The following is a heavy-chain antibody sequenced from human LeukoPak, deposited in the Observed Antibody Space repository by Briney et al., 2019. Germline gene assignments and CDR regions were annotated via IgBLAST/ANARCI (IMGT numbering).Heavy chain of an antibody. J-gene: IGHJ3*02. Sequence: PSETLSLTCTVSGGSISSSSYYWGWIRQPPGKGLEWIGSIYYSGSTYYNPSLKSRVTISVDTSKNQFSLKLSSVTAADTAVYYCASAPHALDIWGQGTMVTVSS. CDR1: GGSISSSSYY. CDR3: ASAPHALDI. CDR2: IYYSGST. V-gene: IGHV4-39*01.